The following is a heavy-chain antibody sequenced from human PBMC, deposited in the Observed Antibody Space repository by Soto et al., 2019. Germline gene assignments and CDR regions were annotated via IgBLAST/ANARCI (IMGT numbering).Heavy chain of an antibody. D-gene: IGHD2-8*01. J-gene: IGHJ4*02. Sequence: QVPLVESGGGLVKPGGSLRLSCAASGFTFSDYYMSWIRQAPGKGLESVSYISGSSSDTKYADSVKGRFTISRDNAKNTLYLQMNSLRTEDTAVYYCATGPRRLSDWGQGTLVIVSS. CDR2: ISGSSSDT. CDR3: ATGPRRLSD. CDR1: GFTFSDYY. V-gene: IGHV3-11*05.